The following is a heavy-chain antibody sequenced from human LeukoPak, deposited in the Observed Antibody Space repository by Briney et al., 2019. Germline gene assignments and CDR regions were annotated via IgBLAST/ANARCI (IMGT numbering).Heavy chain of an antibody. V-gene: IGHV3-30*04. Sequence: GRSLRLFCAASGFTFSSYAMHWVRQAPGKGLEWVAVISYDGSNKYYADSVKGRFTISRDNSKNTLYLQMNSLRAEDTAVYYCARGYGRGFDYWGQGTLVTVSS. CDR2: ISYDGSNK. J-gene: IGHJ4*02. CDR1: GFTFSSYA. D-gene: IGHD1-14*01. CDR3: ARGYGRGFDY.